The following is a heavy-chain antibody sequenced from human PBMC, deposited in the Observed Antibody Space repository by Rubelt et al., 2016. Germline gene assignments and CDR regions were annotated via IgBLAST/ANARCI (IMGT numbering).Heavy chain of an antibody. Sequence: QVQLQQWGAGLLKPSETLSLTCAVYGGSFSGYYWSWIRQPPGKGLEWIGEINHSGSTNYNPSPKRRVTISVDTSKNQFSLKRSSVTGADTAVYYCARTPFIRRGMDVWGQGTTVTVSS. D-gene: IGHD6-6*01. CDR2: INHSGST. CDR3: ARTPFIRRGMDV. J-gene: IGHJ6*02. V-gene: IGHV4-34*01. CDR1: GGSFSGYY.